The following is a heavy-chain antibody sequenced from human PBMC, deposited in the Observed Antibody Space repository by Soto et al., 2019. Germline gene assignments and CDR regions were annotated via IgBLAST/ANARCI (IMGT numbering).Heavy chain of an antibody. V-gene: IGHV4-59*01. D-gene: IGHD3-16*02. CDR3: ARDYQQTQYNWFGP. J-gene: IGHJ5*02. CDR2: IYYSGST. CDR1: EGTIVGFG. Sequence: PYSVSEGTIVGFGGSWIRKKPGKGLEWIGYIYYSGSTNYNPSLKSRVTISVDTSKNQFSLKLSSVTAADTAVYYCARDYQQTQYNWFGPCGQGTIVTVSS.